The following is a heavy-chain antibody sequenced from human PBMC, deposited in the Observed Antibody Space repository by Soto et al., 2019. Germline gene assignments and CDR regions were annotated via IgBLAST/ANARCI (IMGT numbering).Heavy chain of an antibody. CDR3: ARVDY. J-gene: IGHJ4*02. Sequence: EVQLVVSGGGLIQPGGSLRLSCAASGFTVTNNFMIWVRQAPGKGLEWVSVIYTGGSTYYAASVKGRFTISRDNSKNTVYLQMNSLRVDDTAVYYCARVDYWGQGTLVTVSS. V-gene: IGHV3-53*01. CDR1: GFTVTNNF. CDR2: IYTGGST.